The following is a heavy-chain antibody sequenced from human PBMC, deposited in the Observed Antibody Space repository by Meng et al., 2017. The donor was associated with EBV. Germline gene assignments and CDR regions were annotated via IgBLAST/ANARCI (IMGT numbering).Heavy chain of an antibody. J-gene: IGHJ4*02. D-gene: IGHD6-13*01. CDR1: GFTFSSYA. V-gene: IGHV3-23*04. Sequence: EVALVVCGGGLVQPGGALRLSCAASGFTFSSYAMSWVRQAPGKGLEWVSAISGSGGSTYYTDSVKGRFTISRDNSKNTLYLQMNSLRAEDTAVYYCAKDLAGGIAVDYWGQGTLVTVSS. CDR3: AKDLAGGIAVDY. CDR2: ISGSGGST.